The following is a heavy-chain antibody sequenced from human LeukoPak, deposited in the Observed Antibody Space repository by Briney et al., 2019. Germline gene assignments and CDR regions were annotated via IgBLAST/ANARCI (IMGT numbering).Heavy chain of an antibody. CDR3: ARAGGRDYGSGPYYYYYYMDV. J-gene: IGHJ6*03. CDR1: GGTFSSYA. CDR2: IIPIFGTA. V-gene: IGHV1-69*13. Sequence: GASVKVSCKASGGTFSSYAISWVRQAPGQGLEWMGGIIPIFGTANYAQKFQGRVTITADESTSTAYMELSSLRSEDTAVYYCARAGGRDYGSGPYYYYYYMDVWGKGTTVTISS. D-gene: IGHD3-10*01.